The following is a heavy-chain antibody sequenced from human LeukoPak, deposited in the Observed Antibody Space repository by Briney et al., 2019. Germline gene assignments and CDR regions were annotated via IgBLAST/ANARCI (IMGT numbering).Heavy chain of an antibody. Sequence: SGPALVKPTQTLTLTCTFSGFSLSTSGMCVSWIRQPPGKALEWLALIDWDDDKYYSTSLKTRLTISKDTSKNQVVLTMTNMDPVDTATYYCARIKVDAILTGYYRYFDYWGQGTLVTVSS. CDR1: GFSLSTSGMC. V-gene: IGHV2-70*01. CDR2: IDWDDDK. CDR3: ARIKVDAILTGYYRYFDY. D-gene: IGHD3-9*01. J-gene: IGHJ4*02.